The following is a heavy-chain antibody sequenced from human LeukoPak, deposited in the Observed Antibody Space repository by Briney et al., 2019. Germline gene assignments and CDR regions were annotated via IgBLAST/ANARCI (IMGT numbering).Heavy chain of an antibody. CDR3: AKVGQPWSIWSYFDY. D-gene: IGHD3-3*01. J-gene: IGHJ4*02. CDR2: ISSSSTTI. Sequence: GGSLRLSCAASGFTFSSYSMMWVRQAPGKGLEWVSYISSSSTTIHYADSVKGRFTISRDNAKNSVYLQMNSLRAEDTAVYYCAKVGQPWSIWSYFDYWGQGTLVTVSS. CDR1: GFTFSSYS. V-gene: IGHV3-48*01.